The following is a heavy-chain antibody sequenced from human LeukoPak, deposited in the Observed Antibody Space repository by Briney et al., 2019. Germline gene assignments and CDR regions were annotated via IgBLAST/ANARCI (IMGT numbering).Heavy chain of an antibody. CDR3: ASPSGASTW. J-gene: IGHJ4*02. D-gene: IGHD2-15*01. Sequence: PSETLSLTCAVYGGSFSGYSWTWIRQPPGKGLEWIGEIYHSGNTNYNPSLKSRVTISVDKSKNQFSLTLSSVTAADTAVYYCASPSGASTWWGQGTLVTVSS. CDR2: IYHSGNT. V-gene: IGHV4-34*01. CDR1: GGSFSGYS.